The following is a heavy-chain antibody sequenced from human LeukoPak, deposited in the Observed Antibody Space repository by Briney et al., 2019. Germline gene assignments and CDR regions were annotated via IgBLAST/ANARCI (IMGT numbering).Heavy chain of an antibody. CDR3: VRVTAMLGFDY. D-gene: IGHD5-18*01. J-gene: IGHJ4*02. CDR2: ISANGGST. CDR1: GFIFSSYA. V-gene: IGHV3-64*01. Sequence: GGSLRLSCAASGFIFSSYAMHWVRQAPGKGPEYVSAISANGGSTYYANSVKGRFTISRDNSKNTLYLQMDSLRAEDMAVYYCVRVTAMLGFDYWGQGTLVTVSS.